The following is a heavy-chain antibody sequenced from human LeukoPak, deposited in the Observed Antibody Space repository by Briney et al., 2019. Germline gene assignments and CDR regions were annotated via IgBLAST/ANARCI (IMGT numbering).Heavy chain of an antibody. CDR1: RFSLSDYY. CDR2: ISSSCSTI. J-gene: IGHJ6*03. Sequence: GGALRLSCAPSRFSLSDYYMSWIRQAPGTGREWVSHISSSCSTIFYADFVKGRFTISRDNAKNSPYLQMNSLGAEDTAVYYCARGPLPYYYYMYVWGKGTTVTVSS. CDR3: ARGPLPYYYYMYV. V-gene: IGHV3-11*04.